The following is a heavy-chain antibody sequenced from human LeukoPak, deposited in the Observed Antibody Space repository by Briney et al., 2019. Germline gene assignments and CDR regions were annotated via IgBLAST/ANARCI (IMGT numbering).Heavy chain of an antibody. D-gene: IGHD2-2*01. CDR3: ARPNYCSSTSCYPWFDP. J-gene: IGHJ5*02. V-gene: IGHV4-38-2*01. Sequence: PETLSLTCAVSGYSISSGYYWGWIRQPPGKGLEWIGSIYHSGSTYYNPSLKSRVTISVDTSKNQFSLKLSSVTAADTAVYYCARPNYCSSTSCYPWFDPWGQGTLVTVSS. CDR2: IYHSGST. CDR1: GYSISSGYY.